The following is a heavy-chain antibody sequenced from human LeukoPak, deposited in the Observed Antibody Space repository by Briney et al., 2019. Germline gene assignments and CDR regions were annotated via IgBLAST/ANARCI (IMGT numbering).Heavy chain of an antibody. V-gene: IGHV4-39*01. Sequence: PSETLSLTCTVSGDSISSSHFFWGWIRQTPGKGLEWIGSIDCCGSTYYNPSLKSRVTISVDTSKKQFSLKLSSVTAADTAVYYWARRPKDLIVVVAARGTFDNWGQGILVTVSS. CDR2: IDCCGST. D-gene: IGHD2-15*01. CDR1: GDSISSSHFF. J-gene: IGHJ4*02. CDR3: ARRPKDLIVVVAARGTFDN.